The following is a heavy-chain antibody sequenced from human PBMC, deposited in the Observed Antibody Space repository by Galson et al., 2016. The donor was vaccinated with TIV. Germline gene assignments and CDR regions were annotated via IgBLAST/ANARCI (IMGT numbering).Heavy chain of an antibody. CDR3: ASQRPAYSSSWYHFDD. Sequence: SLRLSCAASGFTFSTYAMHWVRQAPGKGLEWVAIIWYDGSNKYYADSVRGRFTISRDNSKNTLYLQMNGLRVEDSGVYFCASQRPAYSSSWYHFDDWGQGTPVTVSS. CDR1: GFTFSTYA. D-gene: IGHD6-13*01. V-gene: IGHV3-33*01. J-gene: IGHJ4*02. CDR2: IWYDGSNK.